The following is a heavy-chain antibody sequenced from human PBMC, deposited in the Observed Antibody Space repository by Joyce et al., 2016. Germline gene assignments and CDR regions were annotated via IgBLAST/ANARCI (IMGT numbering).Heavy chain of an antibody. CDR3: ANAVTGYYYYDYGMDV. CDR2: IIGSGRCT. CDR1: GIIFSGFA. Sequence: EVQLLASGGGLVQPGGSLRLSCAASGIIFSGFAMCGVRQAPGKGLGWVSAIIGSGRCTYYADSVKSRFTKSRDNSKNTLYRQMNSLRAEDTAVYYCANAVTGYYYYDYGMDVWGQGTTVTVSS. V-gene: IGHV3-23*01. D-gene: IGHD4-11*01. J-gene: IGHJ6*02.